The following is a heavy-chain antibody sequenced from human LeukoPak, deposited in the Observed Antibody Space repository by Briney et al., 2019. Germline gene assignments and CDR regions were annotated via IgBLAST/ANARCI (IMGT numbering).Heavy chain of an antibody. V-gene: IGHV3-21*01. CDR1: GFTFSSYS. Sequence: GGSLRLSCAASGFTFSSYSMNWVREAPGKGLEWVSSISSSSSYIYYADSVKGRFTISRDNAKNSLYLQMNSLRAEDTAVYSCARRCSGGPCYWNKYYFDYWGQGTLLTVSS. CDR3: ARRCSGGPCYWNKYYFDY. J-gene: IGHJ4*02. D-gene: IGHD2-15*01. CDR2: ISSSSSYI.